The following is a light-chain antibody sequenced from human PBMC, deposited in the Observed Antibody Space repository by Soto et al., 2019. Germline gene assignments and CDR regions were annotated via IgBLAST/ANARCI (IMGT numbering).Light chain of an antibody. CDR1: SSDVGGYNY. J-gene: IGLJ1*01. V-gene: IGLV2-14*03. CDR2: DVS. Sequence: QSALTQPASVSGSPGQSITISCTGTSSDVGGYNYVSWYQQHPGKAPKLMIYDVSNRPSGVSNRFSGSKSGNTASLTISGLQAEDEADYYCSSYRASSTTHYVFGTGPKVTVL. CDR3: SSYRASSTTHYV.